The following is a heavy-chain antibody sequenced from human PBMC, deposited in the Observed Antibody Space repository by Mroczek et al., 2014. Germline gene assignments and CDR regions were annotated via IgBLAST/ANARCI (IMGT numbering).Heavy chain of an antibody. CDR2: INHSGST. V-gene: IGHV4-34*01. CDR1: GGSFSGYY. CDR3: ARVWFGEYNWFDP. D-gene: IGHD3-10*01. Sequence: QVQLQESGAGLLKPSETLSLTCAVYGGSFSGYYWSWIRQPPGKGLEWIGEINHSGSTNYNPSLKSRVTISVDTSKNQFSLKLSSVTAADTAVYYCARVWFGEYNWFDPWGQGTLVTVSS. J-gene: IGHJ5*02.